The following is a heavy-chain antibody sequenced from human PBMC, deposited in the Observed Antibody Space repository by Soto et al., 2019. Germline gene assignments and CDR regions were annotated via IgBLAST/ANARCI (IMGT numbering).Heavy chain of an antibody. Sequence: GGCMRLSCAASGFTFSSYAMSWVRQAQGKGLEWVSAISGSGGSTYYADSVKGRFTISRDNSKNTLYLQMNSLRAEDTAVYYCAKDQYANWNYYYGMDVWGQGTTVTVSS. D-gene: IGHD1-1*01. CDR3: AKDQYANWNYYYGMDV. V-gene: IGHV3-23*01. CDR1: GFTFSSYA. CDR2: ISGSGGST. J-gene: IGHJ6*02.